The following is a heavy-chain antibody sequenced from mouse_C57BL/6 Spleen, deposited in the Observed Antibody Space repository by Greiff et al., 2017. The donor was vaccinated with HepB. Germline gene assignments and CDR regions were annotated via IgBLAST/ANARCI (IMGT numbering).Heavy chain of an antibody. J-gene: IGHJ4*01. V-gene: IGHV5-12*01. CDR3: ARRTYDYDGAMDY. CDR1: GFTFSDYY. Sequence: EVKVVESGGGLVQPGGSLKLSCAASGFTFSDYYMYWVRQTPEKRLEWVAYISNGGGSTYYPDTVKGRFTISRDNAKNTLYLQRSRLKSEDTAMYYCARRTYDYDGAMDYWGQGTSVTVSS. D-gene: IGHD2-4*01. CDR2: ISNGGGST.